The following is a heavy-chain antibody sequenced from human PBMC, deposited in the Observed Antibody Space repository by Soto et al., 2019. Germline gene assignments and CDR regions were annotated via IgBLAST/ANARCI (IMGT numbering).Heavy chain of an antibody. CDR3: ASFHRLVRDY. CDR2: ISYDGSNK. J-gene: IGHJ4*02. D-gene: IGHD6-19*01. Sequence: VGSLRLSCAASGFTFSSYAMHWVRQAPGKGLEWVAVISYDGSNKYYADSVKGRFTISRDNSKNTLYLQMNSLRAEDTAVYYCASFHRLVRDYWGQGTLVTVSS. V-gene: IGHV3-30-3*01. CDR1: GFTFSSYA.